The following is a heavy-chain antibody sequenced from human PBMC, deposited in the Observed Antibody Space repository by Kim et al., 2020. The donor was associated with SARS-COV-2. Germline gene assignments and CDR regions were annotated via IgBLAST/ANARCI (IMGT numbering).Heavy chain of an antibody. V-gene: IGHV3-23*01. Sequence: GGSLRLSCEVSGFTLGIHVMTWVRQTPGKGLEWVSTLRGSGGATYYADSVQGRFSVSRDTSKNTLYLQRNSRRADDTAVYYCAKKGVAARTPFDSGGQGT. CDR2: LRGSGGAT. CDR1: GFTLGIHV. CDR3: AKKGVAARTPFDS. J-gene: IGHJ4*02. D-gene: IGHD3-3*01.